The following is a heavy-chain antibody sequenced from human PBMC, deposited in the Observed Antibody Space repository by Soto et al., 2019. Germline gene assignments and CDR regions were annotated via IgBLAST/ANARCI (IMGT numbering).Heavy chain of an antibody. Sequence: GASVKVSCKASGYTFTSYDTNWVRQATGQGLEWMGWMNPNSGNTGYAQKFQGRVTMTRNTSISTAYMELSSLRSEDTAVYYCARGPPNLGYXSSTSYPHCPKYNWFDPWGPGTLVTVSS. J-gene: IGHJ5*02. CDR2: MNPNSGNT. V-gene: IGHV1-8*01. CDR1: GYTFTSYD. D-gene: IGHD2-2*01. CDR3: ARGPPNLGYXSSTSYPHCPKYNWFDP.